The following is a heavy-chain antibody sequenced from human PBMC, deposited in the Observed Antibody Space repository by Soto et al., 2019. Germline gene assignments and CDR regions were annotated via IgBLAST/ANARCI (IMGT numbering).Heavy chain of an antibody. J-gene: IGHJ6*02. V-gene: IGHV4-34*01. CDR3: ARAKYSSGYYYYYSYGMDV. D-gene: IGHD3-22*01. Sequence: SRVTISVDTSKNQFSLKLSSVTAADTAVYYCARAKYSSGYYYYYSYGMDVWGQGTTVTVSS.